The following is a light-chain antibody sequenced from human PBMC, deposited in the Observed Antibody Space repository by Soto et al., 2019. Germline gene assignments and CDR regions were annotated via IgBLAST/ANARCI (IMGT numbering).Light chain of an antibody. CDR1: QSMIDS. CDR3: QQYDTYWT. Sequence: DIQMTQSPSTLSASVGDRVTMTCRASQSMIDSLAWYQQKPGKAPKLLIYDASTLQSGVPSRFSGSGSGREFTLTISNLQPDDFATYYCQQYDTYWTFGQGTKVDIK. V-gene: IGKV1-5*01. J-gene: IGKJ1*01. CDR2: DAS.